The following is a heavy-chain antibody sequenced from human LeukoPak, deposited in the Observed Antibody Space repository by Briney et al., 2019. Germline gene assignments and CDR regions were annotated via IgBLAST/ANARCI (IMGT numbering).Heavy chain of an antibody. V-gene: IGHV3-23*01. CDR1: GFTVSSNY. CDR2: ISGSGGST. D-gene: IGHD4-23*01. Sequence: GGSLRLSCAASGFTVSSNYMSWVRQAPGKGLEWVSAISGSGGSTYYADSVKGRFTISRDNSKNTLYLQMNSLRAEDTAVYYCAKSAVVTPRFYFDYWGQGTLVTVSS. CDR3: AKSAVVTPRFYFDY. J-gene: IGHJ4*02.